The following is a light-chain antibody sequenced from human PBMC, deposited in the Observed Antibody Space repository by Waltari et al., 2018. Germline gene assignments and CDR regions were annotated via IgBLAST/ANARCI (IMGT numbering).Light chain of an antibody. V-gene: IGLV3-19*01. CDR3: NSRDTSSNHVV. CDR1: SLRSSY. CDR2: GKS. J-gene: IGLJ2*01. Sequence: SGLTQDPTVSVALGQTVRITCQGASLRSSYASWYQQKPGQAPVLVIYGKSNRPSGIPDRFSGSTSGDTASLTITGAQAEDEADYYCNSRDTSSNHVVFGGGTKLTVL.